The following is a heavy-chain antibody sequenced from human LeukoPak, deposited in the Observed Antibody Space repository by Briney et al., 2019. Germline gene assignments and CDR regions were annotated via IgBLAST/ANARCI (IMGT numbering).Heavy chain of an antibody. Sequence: SETLSLTCTVSGGSISSYYWSWIRQPPGKGLEWIGYIYYSGSNNYHPSLKSRVTISVDTSKNQFSLKLSSVTAAAPPVYYCRRGSFAGYELWSGYYPFDYGGQGTLVTVSS. CDR3: RRGSFAGYELWSGYYPFDY. CDR2: IYYSGSN. D-gene: IGHD3-3*01. CDR1: GGSISSYY. V-gene: IGHV4-59*01. J-gene: IGHJ4*02.